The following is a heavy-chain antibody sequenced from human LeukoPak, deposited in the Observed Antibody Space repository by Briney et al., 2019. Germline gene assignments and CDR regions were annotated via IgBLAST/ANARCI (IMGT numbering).Heavy chain of an antibody. J-gene: IGHJ4*02. V-gene: IGHV3-74*01. CDR1: GFTFSSYW. CDR2: INNDGSST. CDR3: ARDQGIAVAGIGDY. Sequence: GGSLRLSCGASGFTFSSYWMHWVRHAPGKGLVWVSRINNDGSSTNYADSVQGRFTISRDNAKNTLYLQMGSLRPEDMAVYFCARDQGIAVAGIGDYWGQGTLVTVSS. D-gene: IGHD6-19*01.